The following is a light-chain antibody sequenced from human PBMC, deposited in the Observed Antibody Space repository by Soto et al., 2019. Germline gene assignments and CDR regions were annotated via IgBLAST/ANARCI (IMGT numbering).Light chain of an antibody. Sequence: DIQMTQSPSTLSASVGDRVTITCRASQSVSTSLAWYQRQPGKAPKLLIYQASTLGSGVPSRFSGSASETEFPLSISSLQPDDFATYYCQQYNNYPLTFGGGTKVAIK. CDR1: QSVSTS. J-gene: IGKJ4*01. CDR2: QAS. CDR3: QQYNNYPLT. V-gene: IGKV1-5*03.